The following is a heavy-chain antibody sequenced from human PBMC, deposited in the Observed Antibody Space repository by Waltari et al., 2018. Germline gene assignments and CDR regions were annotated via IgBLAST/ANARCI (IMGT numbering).Heavy chain of an antibody. Sequence: QVQLQESGPGLVKPSQTLSLTCTVSGGSISSGSYYWSWIRQPAGKGLEWIGSIYHSGSTYYNPSLKSRVTISVDTSKNQFSLKLSSVTAADTAVYYCARVAAAGYAVYWGQGTLVTVSS. CDR1: GGSISSGSYY. CDR3: ARVAAAGYAVY. CDR2: IYHSGST. J-gene: IGHJ4*02. D-gene: IGHD6-13*01. V-gene: IGHV4-61*02.